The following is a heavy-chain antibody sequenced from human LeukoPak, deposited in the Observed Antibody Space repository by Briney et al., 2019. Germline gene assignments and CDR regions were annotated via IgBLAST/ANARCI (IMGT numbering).Heavy chain of an antibody. J-gene: IGHJ5*02. D-gene: IGHD2-2*01. CDR2: ISGSGSGST. Sequence: GGSLRLSCAASGFTFSSNGMTWVRQAPGKGLEWVSAISGSGSGSTYYAESVKGRFTISRDNSKNTLYLQMNSLRTEDTAVYYCSRDIIVVAPATADNWFDLWGQGTLVIVSS. CDR1: GFTFSSNG. CDR3: SRDIIVVAPATADNWFDL. V-gene: IGHV3-23*01.